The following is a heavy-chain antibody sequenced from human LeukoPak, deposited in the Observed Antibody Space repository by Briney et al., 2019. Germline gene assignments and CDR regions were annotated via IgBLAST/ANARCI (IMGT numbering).Heavy chain of an antibody. V-gene: IGHV3-7*01. D-gene: IGHD3-3*01. J-gene: IGHJ6*03. CDR2: INQDGSEK. Sequence: GGSLRLSCAASGLTFSRYWMSWVRQAPGKGLEWVANINQDGSEKTYVDSVKGRFTISRDNAKNSLYLQMNSLRAEDTAVYYCARRGYYDFWSASRYYYYYYMDVWGKGTTVTVSS. CDR1: GLTFSRYW. CDR3: ARRGYYDFWSASRYYYYYYMDV.